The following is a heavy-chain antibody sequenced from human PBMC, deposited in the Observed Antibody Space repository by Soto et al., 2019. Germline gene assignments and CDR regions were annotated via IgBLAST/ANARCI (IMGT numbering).Heavy chain of an antibody. Sequence: EVQLVESGGGLVQPGGSVRLSCEASGFSFNTCFMTWVRQAPGKGLEWLSSITTSGDGTYYADAVEGRFTISRHNAKNSLYLQMHSLRDEDTAVYYGVARHPGTRSTRDFWGQGTLVTVSS. CDR2: ITTSGDGT. D-gene: IGHD2-8*01. CDR1: GFSFNTCF. V-gene: IGHV3-48*02. J-gene: IGHJ4*02. CDR3: VARHPGTRSTRDF.